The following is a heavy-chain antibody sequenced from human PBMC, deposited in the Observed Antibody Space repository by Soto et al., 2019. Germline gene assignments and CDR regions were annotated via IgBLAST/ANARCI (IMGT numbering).Heavy chain of an antibody. CDR3: ARDVGGEATIRY. D-gene: IGHD5-12*01. J-gene: IGHJ4*02. V-gene: IGHV1-69*01. Sequence: QVQLVQSGAEVKKPGSSVKVSCKASGGSFSNFVISWVPQAPGQGLEWMGGIIPNFGTTNYAQKFLGKVTITADETTRTASLELSGLTSEDTPVYYCARDVGGEATIRYWCQGTLVTVSS. CDR2: IIPNFGTT. CDR1: GGSFSNFV.